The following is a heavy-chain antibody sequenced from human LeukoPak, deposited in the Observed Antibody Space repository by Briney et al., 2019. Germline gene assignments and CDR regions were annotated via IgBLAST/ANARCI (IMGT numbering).Heavy chain of an antibody. CDR1: GFTFSGSA. CDR2: IRSKANHYAT. CDR3: ARDLWLAQHTYYYYYMDV. D-gene: IGHD6-19*01. Sequence: GGSLRLSCAASGFTFSGSAMHWVRQASGKGLEWVGRIRSKANHYATAYAASVKGRFTVSRDDSKNTAYLQMNSLRAEDTAVYYCARDLWLAQHTYYYYYMDVWGKGTTVTVSS. V-gene: IGHV3-73*01. J-gene: IGHJ6*03.